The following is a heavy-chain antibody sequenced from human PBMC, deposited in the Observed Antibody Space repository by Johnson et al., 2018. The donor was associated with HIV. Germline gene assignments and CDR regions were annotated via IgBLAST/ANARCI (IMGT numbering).Heavy chain of an antibody. D-gene: IGHD6-19*01. Sequence: VQLVESGGGVVRPGGSLRLPCAASGFTFDDYGMSWVRQAPGKGLEWVSGINWNGGSTGYADSVKGRFTISRDNAKNSLYLQMNSVRDDDTAVYYCARGQWLVPGAFDIWGQGTMVTVSS. CDR3: ARGQWLVPGAFDI. CDR2: INWNGGST. J-gene: IGHJ3*02. V-gene: IGHV3-20*04. CDR1: GFTFDDYG.